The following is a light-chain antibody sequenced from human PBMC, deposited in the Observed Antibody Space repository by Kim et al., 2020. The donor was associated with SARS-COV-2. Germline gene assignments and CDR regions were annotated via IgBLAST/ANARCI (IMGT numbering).Light chain of an antibody. V-gene: IGLV2-8*01. CDR1: SNDVGGYNY. Sequence: QSALTQPPSASGSPGQSVSISCTGTSNDVGGYNYVSWYQQHPGKAPRLMIYEVSRRPSGVPDRFSGSKSGNTASLTVSGLQTDDEADYYCSSYAGNNNLVFGTGTKVTVL. J-gene: IGLJ1*01. CDR2: EVS. CDR3: SSYAGNNNLV.